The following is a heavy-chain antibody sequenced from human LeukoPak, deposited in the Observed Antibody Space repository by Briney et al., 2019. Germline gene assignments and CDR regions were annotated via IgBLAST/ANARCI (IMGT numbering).Heavy chain of an antibody. CDR1: GYSFTSYW. CDR3: ARQGISSSWHYYYYYYMDV. CDR2: IYPGDSDT. V-gene: IGHV5-51*01. Sequence: GESLKISCKGSGYSFTSYWIGWVRQMPGKGLEWMGIIYPGDSDTRYSPSFQGQVTISADKSISTAYLQWSSLKASDTAMYYCARQGISSSWHYYYYYYMDVWGKGTTVTVSS. D-gene: IGHD6-13*01. J-gene: IGHJ6*03.